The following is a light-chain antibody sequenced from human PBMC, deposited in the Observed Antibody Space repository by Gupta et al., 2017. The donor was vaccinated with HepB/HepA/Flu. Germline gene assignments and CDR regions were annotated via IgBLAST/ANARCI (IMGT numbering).Light chain of an antibody. CDR3: QQYSNWPLT. CDR1: PGVSSY. J-gene: IGKJ1*01. CDR2: GAS. Sequence: IVMTQSPATLSVSPGERATLSCRASPGVSSYLAWYQQEPGQAPRLLIYGASTRATGIPARFSGSGSGTEFTLTISSLQSEDFAVYYCQQYSNWPLTFGQGTKVEIK. V-gene: IGKV3-15*01.